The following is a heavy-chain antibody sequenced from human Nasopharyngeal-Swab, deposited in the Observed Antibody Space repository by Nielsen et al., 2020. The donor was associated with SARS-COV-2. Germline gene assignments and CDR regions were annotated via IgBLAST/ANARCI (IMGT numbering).Heavy chain of an antibody. Sequence: WVRQAPGQRLEWMGWINAGNGNTKYSQKFQGRVTITRDTSASTAYMELSSLRSEDTAVYYCVRDRNYDFWSGYSGDAFDIWGQGTMVTVSS. D-gene: IGHD3-3*01. J-gene: IGHJ3*02. V-gene: IGHV1-3*01. CDR3: VRDRNYDFWSGYSGDAFDI. CDR2: INAGNGNT.